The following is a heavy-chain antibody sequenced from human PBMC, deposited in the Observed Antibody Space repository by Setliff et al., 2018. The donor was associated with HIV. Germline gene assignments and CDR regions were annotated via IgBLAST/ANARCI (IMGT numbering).Heavy chain of an antibody. V-gene: IGHV3-33*06. CDR2: IWDDGSNK. CDR3: AKDYNFWSAHGAHPVD. CDR1: GFTFSNYG. Sequence: GGSLRLSCATSGFTFSNYGMNWVRQAPGKGLEWVAVIWDDGSNKKYVDSVKGRFTISRDNSKSTVYLQMDSLRAEGTAIYYCAKDYNFWSAHGAHPVDWGQGTLVTVSS. J-gene: IGHJ4*02. D-gene: IGHD3-3*01.